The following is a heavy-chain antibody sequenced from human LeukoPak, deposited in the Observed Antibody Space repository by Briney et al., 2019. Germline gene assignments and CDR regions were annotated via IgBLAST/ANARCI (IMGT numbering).Heavy chain of an antibody. CDR3: ARTTPAAGTNWFDP. J-gene: IGHJ5*02. CDR1: GGSISSYY. D-gene: IGHD6-13*01. V-gene: IGHV4-4*07. Sequence: PSETLSLTCTVSGGSISSYYWSWIRQPAGRGLEWIGLIYTRGSTIYNPSLKRLVTMSVATSTNQFSLKLSSVPAADTAVYYCARTTPAAGTNWFDPWGQGTLVTVSS. CDR2: IYTRGST.